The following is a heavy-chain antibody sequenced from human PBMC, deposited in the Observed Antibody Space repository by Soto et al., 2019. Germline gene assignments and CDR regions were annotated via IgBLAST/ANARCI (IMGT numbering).Heavy chain of an antibody. CDR3: ARVVVVVPTYYYYMDV. D-gene: IGHD2-2*01. Sequence: GASVKVSCKASGYTFTSYGISWVRQAPGQGLEWMGWISAYNGNTNYAQKLQGRVTMTTDTSTSTAYMELRSLRSDDTAVSYCARVVVVVPTYYYYMDVCGKGTTRTVSS. J-gene: IGHJ6*03. CDR2: ISAYNGNT. CDR1: GYTFTSYG. V-gene: IGHV1-18*01.